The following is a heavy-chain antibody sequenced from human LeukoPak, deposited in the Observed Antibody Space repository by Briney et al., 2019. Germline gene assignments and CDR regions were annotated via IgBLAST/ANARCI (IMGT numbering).Heavy chain of an antibody. V-gene: IGHV4-59*01. Sequence: TSETLSLTCTVSGGSISSYYWSWIRQPPGKGLEWIGYIYYSGSTNYNPSLKSRVTISVDTSKNQFSLKLSSVTAADTAVYYCARGIDSRSGYYFDYWGQGTLVTVSS. D-gene: IGHD6-13*01. CDR2: IYYSGST. CDR1: GGSISSYY. CDR3: ARGIDSRSGYYFDY. J-gene: IGHJ4*02.